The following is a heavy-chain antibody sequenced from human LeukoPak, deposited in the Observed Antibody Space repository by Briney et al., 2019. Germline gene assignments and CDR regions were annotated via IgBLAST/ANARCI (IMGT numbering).Heavy chain of an antibody. CDR1: GGSISSYY. J-gene: IGHJ5*02. Sequence: SETPSLTCTASGGSISSYYWSWLRQPPGKGLEWIGYISYSGSTNYNPSLKSRVAISIDTSKNQFSLKLSSVTAADTAVYYCARLPAATSFAWFDPWGQGTLVTVSS. V-gene: IGHV4-59*01. CDR3: ARLPAATSFAWFDP. D-gene: IGHD2-2*01. CDR2: ISYSGST.